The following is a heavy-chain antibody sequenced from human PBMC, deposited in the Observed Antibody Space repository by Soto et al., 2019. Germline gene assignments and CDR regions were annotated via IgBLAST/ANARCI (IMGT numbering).Heavy chain of an antibody. V-gene: IGHV3-21*01. D-gene: IGHD6-19*01. Sequence: EVQLVESGGGLVKPGGSLRLSCAASGFTFSSYSMNWVRQAPGKGLEWVSSISSSSSYIYYADSVKGRFTISRDNAKNSLYLQMNGLRAEDTAVYYCARAAVAGTDYWGQGTLVTVSS. CDR1: GFTFSSYS. J-gene: IGHJ4*02. CDR2: ISSSSSYI. CDR3: ARAAVAGTDY.